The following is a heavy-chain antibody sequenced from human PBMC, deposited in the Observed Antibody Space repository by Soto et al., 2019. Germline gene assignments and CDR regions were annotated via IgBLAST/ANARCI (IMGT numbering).Heavy chain of an antibody. D-gene: IGHD3-3*01. CDR2: IYWDDDK. CDR3: AHRVLRTVFGLVTTTAIYFDF. Sequence: QITLKESGPTVVKPTETLTLTCTFSGFSLTTSGVGVGWVRQSPGKAPEWLALIYWDDDKRYSTSLNSRLIITKDTSKNQVGLTMANVDTADTATYYCAHRVLRTVFGLVTTTAIYFDFWGPGTPVVVSS. J-gene: IGHJ4*02. V-gene: IGHV2-5*02. CDR1: GFSLTTSGVG.